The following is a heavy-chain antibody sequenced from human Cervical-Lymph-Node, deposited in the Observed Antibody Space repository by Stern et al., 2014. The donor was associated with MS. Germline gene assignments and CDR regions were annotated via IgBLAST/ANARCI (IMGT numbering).Heavy chain of an antibody. CDR2: ISFPGGT. CDR3: ARNDYNKGEAGFDP. D-gene: IGHD3-10*01. Sequence: QVQLQESGPGLVKPSETLSLTCGVSGASVTSYYWTWMRQPPGKGLEWIGCISFPGGTNYTPSLKSRVTMSVDTSKNQVSLKLSSVTAADTAVYYCARNDYNKGEAGFDPWGQGTLVTVSS. J-gene: IGHJ5*02. V-gene: IGHV4-59*02. CDR1: GASVTSYY.